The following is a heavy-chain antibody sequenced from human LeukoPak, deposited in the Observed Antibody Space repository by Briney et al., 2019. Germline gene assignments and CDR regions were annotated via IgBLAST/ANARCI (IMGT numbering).Heavy chain of an antibody. D-gene: IGHD3-9*01. J-gene: IGHJ4*02. CDR3: ATSDILTGYYSRLFDY. CDR1: GFTFSTYA. Sequence: GGSLRLSCAASGFTFSTYAMSWVRQAPGKGLEWVSAISGSGGSTYYAYSVKGRFTISRDNSKNTLYLQMNSLRAEDTAVYYCATSDILTGYYSRLFDYWGQGTLVTVSS. CDR2: ISGSGGST. V-gene: IGHV3-23*01.